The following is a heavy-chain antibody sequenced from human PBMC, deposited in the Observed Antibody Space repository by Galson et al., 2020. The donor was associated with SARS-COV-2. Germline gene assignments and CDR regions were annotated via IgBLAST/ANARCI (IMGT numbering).Heavy chain of an antibody. V-gene: IGHV1-18*04. CDR1: GYTFTSYG. CDR2: ISAYNGNT. Sequence: ASVKVSCKASGYTFTSYGISWVRQAPGQGLEWMGWISAYNGNTNYAQKLQGRVTMTTDTSTSTAYMELRSLRSDDTAVYYCARDGGKYNESSGGHGYEYYGKDVWGQGTTVTGSS. D-gene: IGHD3-22*01. CDR3: ARDGGKYNESSGGHGYEYYGKDV. J-gene: IGHJ6*01.